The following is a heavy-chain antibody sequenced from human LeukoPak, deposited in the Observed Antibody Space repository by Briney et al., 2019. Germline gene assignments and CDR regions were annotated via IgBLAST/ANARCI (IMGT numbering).Heavy chain of an antibody. Sequence: GGSLRLSCAASGFTFSSYAMHWVRQAPGKGLEWVAVISYDGSKKYYADSVKGRFTISRDNSKNTLYLQMNSLRAEDTAVYYCAKCPSGVLRYFAPIDYWGQGTLVTVSS. CDR3: AKCPSGVLRYFAPIDY. J-gene: IGHJ4*02. D-gene: IGHD3-9*01. V-gene: IGHV3-30-3*02. CDR1: GFTFSSYA. CDR2: ISYDGSKK.